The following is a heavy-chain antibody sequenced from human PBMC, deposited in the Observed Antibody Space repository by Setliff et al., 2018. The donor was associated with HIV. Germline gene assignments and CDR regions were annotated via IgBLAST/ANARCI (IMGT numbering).Heavy chain of an antibody. CDR2: FDPEYDKT. CDR1: GYTLTELS. CDR3: ATRAYDSSGSLYAFDV. V-gene: IGHV1-24*01. J-gene: IGHJ3*01. D-gene: IGHD3-22*01. Sequence: ASVKVSCKVSGYTLTELSIHWVRQAPGKGLEWMGGFDPEYDKTFYAQKFQGRVTMSEDTSTDTAYMELTSLRSEDTAVYYCATRAYDSSGSLYAFDVWGQGTMVTVSS.